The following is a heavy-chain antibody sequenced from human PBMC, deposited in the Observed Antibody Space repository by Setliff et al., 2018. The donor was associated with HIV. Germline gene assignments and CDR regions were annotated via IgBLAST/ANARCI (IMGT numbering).Heavy chain of an antibody. V-gene: IGHV1-18*01. CDR2: ISAHKGNT. CDR3: ARDIGTVWHNWFDP. J-gene: IGHJ5*02. CDR1: NYTFSTYG. Sequence: ASVKVSCKTSNYTFSTYGITWVRQAPGQGLEWMGWISAHKGNTKYAQKYQESLRDTSATTVYMEPHSLRSEDTAVYYCARDIGTVWHNWFDPWGQGTLVTVSS. D-gene: IGHD3-16*02.